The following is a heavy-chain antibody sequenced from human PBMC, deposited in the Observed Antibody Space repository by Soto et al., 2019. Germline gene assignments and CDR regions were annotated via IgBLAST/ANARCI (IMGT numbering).Heavy chain of an antibody. D-gene: IGHD5-18*01. CDR1: GYSFISYL. J-gene: IGHJ4*02. V-gene: IGHV5-51*01. Sequence: GGSLKISCKASGYSFISYLIAWVRQMPGKGLEWMGIIYPCDSDTRYSPSFQGQVTISADKSISTAYLQWSSLKASDTAMYYCARLLNTATVTDPDYWGQGTQVTVSS. CDR3: ARLLNTATVTDPDY. CDR2: IYPCDSDT.